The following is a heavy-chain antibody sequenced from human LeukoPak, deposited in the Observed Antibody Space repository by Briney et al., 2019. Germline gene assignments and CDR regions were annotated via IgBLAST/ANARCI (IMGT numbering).Heavy chain of an antibody. J-gene: IGHJ4*02. CDR2: IRSGTGDT. CDR1: GLSFSDQS. Sequence: SGRSLRLSCVVSGLSFSDQSMNWYRLAPGKGLEWVSAIRSGTGDTYYVDSVKGRFTISRDNAKNSLYLQMNSLRAEDTALYYCAVGIIGSWYGQGALWGQGTLVTVS. CDR3: AVGIIGSWYGQGAL. D-gene: IGHD6-13*01. V-gene: IGHV3-21*06.